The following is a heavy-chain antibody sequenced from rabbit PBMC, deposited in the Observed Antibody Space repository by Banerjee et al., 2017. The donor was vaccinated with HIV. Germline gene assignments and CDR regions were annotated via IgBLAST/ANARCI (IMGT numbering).Heavy chain of an antibody. V-gene: IGHV1S39*01. CDR3: ARGGVGTTYPYGGMDL. D-gene: IGHD8-1*01. Sequence: QEQLKESGGGLVQPGGSLKLSCKASGFDFSSYGVSWVRQAPGKGLEWIGYIDPVFGSTYYASWVNGRFTISKTSSTTVTLQMTSLTAADTATYFCARGGVGTTYPYGGMDLWGQGTLVTVS. J-gene: IGHJ3*01. CDR1: GFDFSSYG. CDR2: IDPVFGST.